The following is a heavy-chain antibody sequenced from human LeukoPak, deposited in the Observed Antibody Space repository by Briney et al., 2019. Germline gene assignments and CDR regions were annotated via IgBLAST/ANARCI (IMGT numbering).Heavy chain of an antibody. J-gene: IGHJ6*03. CDR1: GFTFSNAW. Sequence: KTGGSLRLSCAASGFTFSNAWMSWVRQAPGKGLEWVGRIKSKPDGGTTDYAAPVKGRFTISRDDSKNTLYLQLNSLKTEDTAVYYCTTNYYDSSGYYPYYYDYYMDVWGKGTTVTVSS. CDR2: IKSKPDGGTT. CDR3: TTNYYDSSGYYPYYYDYYMDV. V-gene: IGHV3-15*01. D-gene: IGHD3-22*01.